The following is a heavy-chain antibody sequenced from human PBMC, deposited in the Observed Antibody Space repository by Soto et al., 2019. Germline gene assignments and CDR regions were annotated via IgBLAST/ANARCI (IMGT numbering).Heavy chain of an antibody. Sequence: ASVKVSCKXSGYTFTSYAMHWVRQAPGQRLEWMGWINAGNGNTKYSQKFQGRVTITRDTSASTAYMELSSLRSEDTAVYYCARSYDFWSGYSNWFDPWGQGTLVTVSS. J-gene: IGHJ5*02. CDR2: INAGNGNT. D-gene: IGHD3-3*01. CDR1: GYTFTSYA. CDR3: ARSYDFWSGYSNWFDP. V-gene: IGHV1-3*01.